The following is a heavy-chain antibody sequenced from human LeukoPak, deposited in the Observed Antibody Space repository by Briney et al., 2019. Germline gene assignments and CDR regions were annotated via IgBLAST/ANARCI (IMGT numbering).Heavy chain of an antibody. D-gene: IGHD3-16*02. J-gene: IGHJ3*02. CDR1: GGTFSSYA. V-gene: IGHV1-69*06. Sequence: GASVKVPCKASGGTFSSYAISWVRQAPGQGLEWMGRIIPIFGTANYAQKFQGRVTITADKSTSTAYMELSSLRSEDTAVYYCARGFIDEYAFDIWGQGTMVTVSS. CDR2: IIPIFGTA. CDR3: ARGFIDEYAFDI.